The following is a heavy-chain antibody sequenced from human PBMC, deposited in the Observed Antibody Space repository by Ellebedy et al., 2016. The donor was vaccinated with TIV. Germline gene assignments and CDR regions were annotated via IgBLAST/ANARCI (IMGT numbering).Heavy chain of an antibody. Sequence: SETLSLTXAVYGGSFSGHYWSWIRQSPGKRLEWIGEINHGGGANYNPSLKSRVTLSVDTSKNQFSLKLNSVTAADTAVYYCAKGSMALQPLKYFDSWGQGTLVTVSS. J-gene: IGHJ4*02. V-gene: IGHV4-34*01. CDR3: AKGSMALQPLKYFDS. CDR1: GGSFSGHY. D-gene: IGHD6-6*01. CDR2: INHGGGA.